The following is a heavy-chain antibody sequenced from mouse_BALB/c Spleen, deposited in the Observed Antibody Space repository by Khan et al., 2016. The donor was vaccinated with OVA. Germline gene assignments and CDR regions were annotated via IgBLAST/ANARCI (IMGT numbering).Heavy chain of an antibody. V-gene: IGHV5-9-3*01. D-gene: IGHD2-13*01. CDR2: ISSGGHYT. CDR1: GFTFSSYA. Sequence: EVELVESGGGVVKPGGSLKLSCSASGFTFSSYAMSWVRQTPEKRLEWVATISSGGHYTFYPDSVKGRFTISRDNAKNTLYLQRSSLRSEDTAMYYCARSLVDCYAMDYWGQGTSVTVSS. J-gene: IGHJ4*01. CDR3: ARSLVDCYAMDY.